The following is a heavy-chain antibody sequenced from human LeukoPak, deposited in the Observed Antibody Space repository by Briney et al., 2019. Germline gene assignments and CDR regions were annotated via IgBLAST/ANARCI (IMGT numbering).Heavy chain of an antibody. CDR2: ICYSGST. CDR3: ARDGSGSGWAN. Sequence: PSETLSLTCTVSGGSISSYYWSWIRQPPGKGLEWIGYICYSGSTSYNPSLKSRVTISVDTSENQFSLKLSSVTAADTAVYYCARDGSGSGWANWGQGTLVTVSS. D-gene: IGHD6-19*01. CDR1: GGSISSYY. J-gene: IGHJ4*02. V-gene: IGHV4-59*01.